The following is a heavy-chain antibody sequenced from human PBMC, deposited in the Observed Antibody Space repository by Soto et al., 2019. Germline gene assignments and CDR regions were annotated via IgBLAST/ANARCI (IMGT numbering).Heavy chain of an antibody. CDR1: GYTFTSYG. CDR2: ISAYNGNT. D-gene: IGHD6-6*01. Sequence: APVKVSCKASGYTFTSYGISWVRQAPGQGLEWMGWISAYNGNTNYAQKLQGRVTMTTDTSTSTAYMELRSLRSDDTAVYYCARDGIAARYYYYGMDVWGQGTTVTVSS. CDR3: ARDGIAARYYYYGMDV. J-gene: IGHJ6*02. V-gene: IGHV1-18*01.